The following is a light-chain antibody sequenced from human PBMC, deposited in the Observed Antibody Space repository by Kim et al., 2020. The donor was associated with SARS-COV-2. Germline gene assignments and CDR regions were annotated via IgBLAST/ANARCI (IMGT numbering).Light chain of an antibody. CDR2: STN. Sequence: GGTVTLTCGLSSGTVSTSYYPSCYQQTPGQAPRTLIYSTNPRSSGVPDRFSGSILGNKAALTITGAQADDESDYYCVLYMGSGIWVFGGGTQLTVL. J-gene: IGLJ3*02. CDR3: VLYMGSGIWV. V-gene: IGLV8-61*01. CDR1: SGTVSTSYY.